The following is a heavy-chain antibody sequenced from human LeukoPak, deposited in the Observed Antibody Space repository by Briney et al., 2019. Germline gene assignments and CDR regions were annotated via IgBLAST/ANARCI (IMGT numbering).Heavy chain of an antibody. CDR2: INSDGGTT. Sequence: PGGSLRLSCGASGFTFGTYWMHWVRQAPGKGLVWVSGINSDGGTTTYADSVKGRFTISRDNAKNTLYLQMNNLRAEDTAIYYCATDYYVSGSYYRLFYWGQGTLVTDSS. D-gene: IGHD3-10*01. CDR1: GFTFGTYW. J-gene: IGHJ4*02. V-gene: IGHV3-74*01. CDR3: ATDYYVSGSYYRLFY.